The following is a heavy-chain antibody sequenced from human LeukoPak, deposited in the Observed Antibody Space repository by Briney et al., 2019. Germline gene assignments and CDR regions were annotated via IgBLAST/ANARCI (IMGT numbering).Heavy chain of an antibody. CDR2: RSYDGSNK. D-gene: IGHD3-22*01. CDR1: GCTFSSYA. J-gene: IGHJ1*01. CDR3: ARDREYYYDSKPGGYFQH. Sequence: PGRSLRLSCAASGCTFSSYAMHWVRQAPGKGLEWVAVRSYDGSNKNYADSVNGRFTISRDNSKNTQYLQMNSLRAEDTAVYYCARDREYYYDSKPGGYFQHWGQGTLVTVSS. V-gene: IGHV3-30-3*01.